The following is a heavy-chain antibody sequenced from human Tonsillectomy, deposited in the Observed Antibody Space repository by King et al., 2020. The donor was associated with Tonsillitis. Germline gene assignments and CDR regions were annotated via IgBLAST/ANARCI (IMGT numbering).Heavy chain of an antibody. CDR2: INTNTGNP. D-gene: IGHD3-22*01. CDR3: VRASDYYDSSGYFSRAVWDY. CDR1: GDTFTSYP. V-gene: IGHV7-4-1*02. J-gene: IGHJ4*02. Sequence: QLVQSGSELKKPGDSVKVSCKASGDTFTSYPLNWVRQAPGQGREWMGWINTNTGNPTYAQGFTGRFVFSLDTSVTTAYLHISGLMAEDTAVYYCVRASDYYDSSGYFSRAVWDYWGQGTLVTVSS.